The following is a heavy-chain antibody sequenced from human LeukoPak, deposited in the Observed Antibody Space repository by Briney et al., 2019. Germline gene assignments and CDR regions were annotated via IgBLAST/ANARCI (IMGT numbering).Heavy chain of an antibody. J-gene: IGHJ4*02. D-gene: IGHD6-19*01. CDR1: GFTFSSYW. V-gene: IGHV3-7*03. Sequence: PGGSLRLSCAASGFTFSSYWMSWVRQAPGKGLERVANIKQDGSEKYYVDSVKGRFTISRDNAKNSLYLQMNSLRAEDTAVYYCARDQGLSVADLFDYWGQGTLVTVSS. CDR3: ARDQGLSVADLFDY. CDR2: IKQDGSEK.